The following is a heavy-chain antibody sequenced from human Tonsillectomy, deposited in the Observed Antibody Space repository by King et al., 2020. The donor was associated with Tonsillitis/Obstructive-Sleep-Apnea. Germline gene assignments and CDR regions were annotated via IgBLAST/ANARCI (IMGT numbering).Heavy chain of an antibody. D-gene: IGHD1-26*01. CDR1: GYTFTGYY. CDR2: VNPNSGGT. Sequence: VQLVESGAEVKKPGASVKVSCKASGYTFTGYYMHWVRQAPGQGLEWMGWVNPNSGGTNYAQKFQGWVTMTRDTSISTAYMEVSRLRSDDTAVYYCARVGHYYYYMDVWGKGTTVTVSS. J-gene: IGHJ6*03. CDR3: ARVGHYYYYMDV. V-gene: IGHV1-2*04.